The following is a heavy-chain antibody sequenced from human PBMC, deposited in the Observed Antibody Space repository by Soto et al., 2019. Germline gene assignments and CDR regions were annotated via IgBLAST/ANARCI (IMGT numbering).Heavy chain of an antibody. V-gene: IGHV3-43*01. D-gene: IGHD2-8*01. CDR3: AKDLGMVYAHSRGFDY. CDR2: ISWDGGST. Sequence: GGSLRLSCAASGFTFDDYTMHWVRQAPGKGLEWVSLISWDGGSTYYADSVKGRFTISRDNSKNSLYLQMNSLRTEDTALYYCAKDLGMVYAHSRGFDYWGQGTLVTVSS. CDR1: GFTFDDYT. J-gene: IGHJ4*02.